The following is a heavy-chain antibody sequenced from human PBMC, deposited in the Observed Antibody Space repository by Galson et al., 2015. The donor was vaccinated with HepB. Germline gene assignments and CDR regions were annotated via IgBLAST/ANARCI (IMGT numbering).Heavy chain of an antibody. V-gene: IGHV1-58*01. CDR2: IVVGSGNT. CDR1: GFTFTSSA. Sequence: SVKVSCKASGFTFTSSAVQWVRQARGQRLEWIGWIVVGSGNTNYAQKFQERVTITRDMSTSTAYMELSSLRSEDTAVYYSAADPFCSGGSCYDYYYYGMDVWGQGTTVTVSS. D-gene: IGHD2-15*01. J-gene: IGHJ6*02. CDR3: AADPFCSGGSCYDYYYYGMDV.